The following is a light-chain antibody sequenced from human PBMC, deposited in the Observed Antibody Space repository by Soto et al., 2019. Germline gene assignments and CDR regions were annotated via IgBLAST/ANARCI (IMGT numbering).Light chain of an antibody. J-gene: IGKJ4*01. V-gene: IGKV1-8*01. CDR3: QQYYSYPLT. CDR1: QDIATY. Sequence: IQMTQSPSSLSASVGNRVTITCQAGQDIATYLNWYQQKPGKAPNLLIYAASTLQSGVPSRFSGSGSGTDFTLTISCLQSEDFATYYCQQYYSYPLTFGGGTKVDIK. CDR2: AAS.